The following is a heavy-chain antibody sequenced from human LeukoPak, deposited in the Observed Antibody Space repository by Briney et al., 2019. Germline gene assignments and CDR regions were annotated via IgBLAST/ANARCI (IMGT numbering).Heavy chain of an antibody. Sequence: PSETLSLTCTVSGGSISSSSYYWVWIRQPPGKGLEWIGSIYYSGSTYYNPCLKRRVTISVDTSKNQFSLKLSPGTAADTAVYYCARTGVPPGFDYWGQGTLVTVSS. CDR1: GGSISSSSYY. D-gene: IGHD1-14*01. V-gene: IGHV4-39*07. J-gene: IGHJ4*02. CDR3: ARTGVPPGFDY. CDR2: IYYSGST.